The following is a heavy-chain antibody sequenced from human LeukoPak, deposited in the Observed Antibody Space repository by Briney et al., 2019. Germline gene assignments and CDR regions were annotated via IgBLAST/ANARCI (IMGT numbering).Heavy chain of an antibody. J-gene: IGHJ4*02. D-gene: IGHD6-13*01. CDR3: ARGIFPAGTGYYFDY. CDR1: GFTFSSYA. V-gene: IGHV3-30-3*01. Sequence: GGSLRLSCAASGFTFSSYAMHWVRQAPGKGLEWVAVISYDGSNKYYADSVKGRFTISRDNSKNTLYLQMNSLRAEDTAVYYCARGIFPAGTGYYFDYWGQGTLVTVSS. CDR2: ISYDGSNK.